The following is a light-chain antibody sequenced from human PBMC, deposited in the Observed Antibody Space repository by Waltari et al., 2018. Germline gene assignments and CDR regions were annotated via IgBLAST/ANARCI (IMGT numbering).Light chain of an antibody. CDR3: QQYYTSPLT. Sequence: IVMTQSPDSLGVSLGERAPINCRSSQSLLSSSNNKNYLAWYQQKPGQPPRLLMYWASLRESGVTERFSGSGSATDFTLTISSLQAEDVAVYYCQQYYTSPLTFGGGTKVEIK. V-gene: IGKV4-1*01. J-gene: IGKJ4*01. CDR1: QSLLSSSNNKNY. CDR2: WAS.